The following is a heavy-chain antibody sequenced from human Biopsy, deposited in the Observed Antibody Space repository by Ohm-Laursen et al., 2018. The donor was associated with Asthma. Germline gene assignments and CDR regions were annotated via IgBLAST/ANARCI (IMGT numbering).Heavy chain of an antibody. D-gene: IGHD5-12*01. CDR3: AKRRGYSCHDKDY. CDR2: ISYDGNHK. J-gene: IGHJ4*02. V-gene: IGHV3-30*18. CDR1: GFMFRSFG. Sequence: SLRLSCTASGFMFRSFGKHWVRQAPGKGLEWVAVISYDGNHKFYEDSVKGRFTISRDNSKNTLYLQMNSLRTEDTAVYYCAKRRGYSCHDKDYWGQGTLVIVSS.